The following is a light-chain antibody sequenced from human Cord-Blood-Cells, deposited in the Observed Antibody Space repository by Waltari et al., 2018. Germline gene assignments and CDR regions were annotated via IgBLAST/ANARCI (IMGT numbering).Light chain of an antibody. V-gene: IGLV2-23*01. Sequence: QSALTQPASVSGSPGQSTTISCPGTSSDVGSYNLVSWYQQHPGKAPKLMIYEGSKRPSVVSNRFSGSKSGNTASLTISGLQAEDEADYYCCSYAGSSTWVLGGGTKLTVL. CDR3: CSYAGSSTWV. CDR1: SSDVGSYNL. CDR2: EGS. J-gene: IGLJ3*02.